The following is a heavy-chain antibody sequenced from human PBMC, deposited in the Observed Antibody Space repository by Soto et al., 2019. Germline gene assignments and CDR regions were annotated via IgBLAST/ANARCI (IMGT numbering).Heavy chain of an antibody. CDR3: ARIPHVGTSDS. D-gene: IGHD1-26*01. Sequence: TLSLTCTVSGASIRNYYWTWIRQSGGKGLEWVGRIFGSGATNYNPSLSSRTTMSVDAAKNLLTLNVSSVTAADTAVYYCARIPHVGTSDSWGLGRLVIVSS. J-gene: IGHJ5*01. CDR2: IFGSGAT. CDR1: GASIRNYY. V-gene: IGHV4-4*07.